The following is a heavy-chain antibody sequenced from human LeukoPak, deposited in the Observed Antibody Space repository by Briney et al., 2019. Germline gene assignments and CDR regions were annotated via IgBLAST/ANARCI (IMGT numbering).Heavy chain of an antibody. J-gene: IGHJ3*02. V-gene: IGHV4-34*01. D-gene: IGHD3-22*01. Sequence: PSETLSLTCAVYGGSFSGYYWSWIRQPPGKGLEWIGEINHSGNTNYNPSLKSRVTISVDTSKNQSSLKLSSVTAADTAVYYCARVPGRSGYYYRGVDIWGQGTMVTVSS. CDR1: GGSFSGYY. CDR2: INHSGNT. CDR3: ARVPGRSGYYYRGVDI.